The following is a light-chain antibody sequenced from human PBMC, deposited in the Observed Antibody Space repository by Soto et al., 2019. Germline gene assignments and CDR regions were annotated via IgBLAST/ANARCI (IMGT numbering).Light chain of an antibody. CDR2: DVS. V-gene: IGLV2-14*01. J-gene: IGLJ1*01. CDR1: SSDVGGYNY. CDR3: SSYTSSSTLYV. Sequence: QSALTQPASVSGSPGQSITISCTGTSSDVGGYNYVSWYQQHPGKAPKVMIYDVSNRPSGVSNRFSGSKSGNTASLTISGLQAEDEADYYCSSYTSSSTLYVFGTGTKLTGL.